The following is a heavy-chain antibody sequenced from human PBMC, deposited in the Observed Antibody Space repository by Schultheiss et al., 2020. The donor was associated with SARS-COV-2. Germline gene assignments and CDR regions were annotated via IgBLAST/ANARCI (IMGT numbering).Heavy chain of an antibody. Sequence: SQTLSLTCAVYGGSFSGYYWSWIRQPPGKGLEWIGEINHSGSTNYSPSLKSRVTISVDTSMNQFSLKLSSVTAADTAVYYCARGTLGSYFDYWGQGTLVTVSS. D-gene: IGHD7-27*01. CDR3: ARGTLGSYFDY. V-gene: IGHV4-34*01. CDR1: GGSFSGYY. J-gene: IGHJ4*02. CDR2: INHSGST.